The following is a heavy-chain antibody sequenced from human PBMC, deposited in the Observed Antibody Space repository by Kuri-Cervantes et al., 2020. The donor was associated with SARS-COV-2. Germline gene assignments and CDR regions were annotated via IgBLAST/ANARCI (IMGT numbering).Heavy chain of an antibody. CDR1: GFTFSSYA. Sequence: GESLKISCAASGFTFSSYAMHWVRQAPGKGLEWVAVISYDGSNKYYADSVKGRFTISRDNAKNSLYLQMNSLRAEDTAVYYCARGGTTYYYYMDVWGKGTTVTVSS. D-gene: IGHD1-7*01. V-gene: IGHV3-30-3*01. J-gene: IGHJ6*03. CDR3: ARGGTTYYYYMDV. CDR2: ISYDGSNK.